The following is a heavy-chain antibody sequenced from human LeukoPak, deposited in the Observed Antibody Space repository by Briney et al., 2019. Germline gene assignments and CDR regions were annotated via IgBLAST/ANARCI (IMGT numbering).Heavy chain of an antibody. V-gene: IGHV4-61*02. CDR2: IYTSGST. J-gene: IGHJ6*02. CDR1: GGSISSGSYY. Sequence: SQTLSLTCTVSGGSISSGSYYWSWIRQPAGKGLEWIGRIYTSGSTNYNPSLKSRVTISVDTSKNQFSLKLSSVTAADTAVYYCARDRGYSYGSYYGMDVWGQGTTVTVSS. D-gene: IGHD5-18*01. CDR3: ARDRGYSYGSYYGMDV.